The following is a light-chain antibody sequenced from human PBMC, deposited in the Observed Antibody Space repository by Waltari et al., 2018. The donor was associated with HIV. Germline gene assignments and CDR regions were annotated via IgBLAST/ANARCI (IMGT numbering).Light chain of an antibody. CDR3: QQYYSTPPT. J-gene: IGKJ2*01. CDR1: QSVLYNSNNKNY. CDR2: WAS. Sequence: DIVMTQSPDSLAVSLGERATINCKSSQSVLYNSNNKNYLAWYQQKPGQPPKLLIYWASTRESGVPDRVSGSGSGTDFTLTISSLQAEDVAVYYCQQYYSTPPTFGQGTKLEIK. V-gene: IGKV4-1*01.